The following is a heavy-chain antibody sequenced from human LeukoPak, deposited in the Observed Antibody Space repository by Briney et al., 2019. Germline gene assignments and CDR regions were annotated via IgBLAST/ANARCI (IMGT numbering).Heavy chain of an antibody. Sequence: SETLSLTCAVYGGSFSGYYWSWIRQPPGKGLGWIGEINHSGSTNYNPSLKSRVTISVDTSKNQFSLKLSSVTAADTAVYYCATRTMYYYDSSGSNWFDPWGQGTLVTVSS. D-gene: IGHD3-22*01. V-gene: IGHV4-34*01. CDR3: ATRTMYYYDSSGSNWFDP. J-gene: IGHJ5*02. CDR2: INHSGST. CDR1: GGSFSGYY.